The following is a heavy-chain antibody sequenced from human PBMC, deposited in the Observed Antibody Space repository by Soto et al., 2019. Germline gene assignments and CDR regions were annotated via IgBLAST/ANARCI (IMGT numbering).Heavy chain of an antibody. V-gene: IGHV3-9*01. J-gene: IGHJ6*02. CDR1: GFTFDDYA. D-gene: IGHD3-22*01. Sequence: PGGSLRLSCAASGFTFDDYAMHWVRQAPGKGLEWVSGINWNSDTIVYADSVKGRFTISRDNAKNSLYLQMNSLRPEDTALYYCAKDLSDSTGSRYYSAMDVWGQGTTVTVSS. CDR2: INWNSDTI. CDR3: AKDLSDSTGSRYYSAMDV.